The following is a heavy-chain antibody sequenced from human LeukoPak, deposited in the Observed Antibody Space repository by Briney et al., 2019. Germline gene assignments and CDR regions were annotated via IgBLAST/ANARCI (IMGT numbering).Heavy chain of an antibody. CDR2: IYSGGST. D-gene: IGHD2-15*01. CDR1: GFTVSSNY. CDR3: AKFDRTIVVVAATRGAWGDY. J-gene: IGHJ4*02. V-gene: IGHV3-53*05. Sequence: PGGSLRLSCAASGFTVSSNYMSWGVQSPGKGLEGVSVIYSGGSTYSATSAQGRFTISRDNSQPTPYLQMNSLRAAAPAVYYCAKFDRTIVVVAATRGAWGDYWGQGTLVTASS.